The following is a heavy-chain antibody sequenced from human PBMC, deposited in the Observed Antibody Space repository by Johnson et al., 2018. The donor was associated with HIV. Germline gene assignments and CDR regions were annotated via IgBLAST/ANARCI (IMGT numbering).Heavy chain of an antibody. CDR3: ARDDDYSKVRAFDI. J-gene: IGHJ3*02. CDR2: ISYDGSIK. V-gene: IGHV3-30*14. D-gene: IGHD4-11*01. CDR1: GFTFSSSA. Sequence: QVQLVESGGGVVQPGKSLRLSCAASGFTFSSSAMHWVRQAPGQGLQWVALISYDGSIKYFADSVKGRFTISRDNSKNTLYLQMNSLRDEDTAVYYCARDDDYSKVRAFDIWGQGTMVTVSS.